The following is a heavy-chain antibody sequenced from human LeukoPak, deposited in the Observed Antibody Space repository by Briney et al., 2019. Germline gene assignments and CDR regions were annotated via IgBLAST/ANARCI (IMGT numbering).Heavy chain of an antibody. CDR3: ARVSGKYYDSSGYYEPPNNGY. V-gene: IGHV1-2*02. D-gene: IGHD3-22*01. CDR2: INPNSGGT. J-gene: IGHJ4*02. CDR1: GYAFTGYY. Sequence: ASVKVSCKGSGYAFTGYYMHWVRQAPGQGLEWMGWINPNSGGTNYAQKFQGRVTMTRDTSISTAYMELSRLRSDDTAVYYCARVSGKYYDSSGYYEPPNNGYWGQGTLVTVSS.